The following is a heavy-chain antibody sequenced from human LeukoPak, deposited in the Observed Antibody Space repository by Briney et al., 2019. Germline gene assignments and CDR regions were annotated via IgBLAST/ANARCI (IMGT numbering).Heavy chain of an antibody. CDR1: GGSFSGYY. Sequence: SETLSLTCAVYGGSFSGYYWSWIRQPPGKGLEWIGEINHSGSTNYNPSLKSRVTISVDTSKNQFSLKLSSVTPADTAVYYCARGPDYDSSGYSSYYYYMDVWGKGTTVTISS. J-gene: IGHJ6*03. V-gene: IGHV4-34*01. D-gene: IGHD3-22*01. CDR2: INHSGST. CDR3: ARGPDYDSSGYSSYYYYMDV.